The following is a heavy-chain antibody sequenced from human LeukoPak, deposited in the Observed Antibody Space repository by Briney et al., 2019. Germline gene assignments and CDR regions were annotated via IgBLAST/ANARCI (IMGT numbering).Heavy chain of an antibody. CDR2: ISSSSSYI. V-gene: IGHV3-21*01. CDR1: GFTFSSYS. Sequence: PGGSLRLSCAASGFTFSSYSMNWVRQAPGKGLEWVSSISSSSSYIYYADSVKGRFTISRDNAKNSLYLQMNSLRAEDTAVYYCATDYQLLYYFDYWGQGTLVTVSS. J-gene: IGHJ4*02. CDR3: ATDYQLLYYFDY. D-gene: IGHD2-2*01.